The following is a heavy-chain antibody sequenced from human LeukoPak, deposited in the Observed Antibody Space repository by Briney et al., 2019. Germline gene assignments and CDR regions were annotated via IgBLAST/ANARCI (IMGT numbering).Heavy chain of an antibody. CDR2: IYYSGSA. CDR1: GGSISNSY. J-gene: IGHJ5*02. V-gene: IGHV4-59*01. D-gene: IGHD3-22*01. Sequence: SETLSLTCTVSGGSISNSYWSWVRQPPGKGLGWIGYIYYSGSAYYNPSLKSRVTMSVDTSKNQFSLKLSSVTSADTAVYFCAREHFNFYDSSGFLIWFDPWGQGTLVTVSS. CDR3: AREHFNFYDSSGFLIWFDP.